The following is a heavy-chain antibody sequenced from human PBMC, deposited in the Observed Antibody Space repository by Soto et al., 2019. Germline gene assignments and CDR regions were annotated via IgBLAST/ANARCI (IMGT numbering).Heavy chain of an antibody. J-gene: IGHJ6*04. Sequence: QVQLVQSGAEVKKPGSSVKVSCKASGGTFSSYAISWVRQAPGQGLEWMGGVIPIFGTANYAQKFQGRVTITADESTSTAYMELSSLRSEDTAVYYCARSILTVTNYYYYGMDVWGKGTTVTVSS. CDR3: ARSILTVTNYYYYGMDV. CDR2: VIPIFGTA. CDR1: GGTFSSYA. V-gene: IGHV1-69*01. D-gene: IGHD4-17*01.